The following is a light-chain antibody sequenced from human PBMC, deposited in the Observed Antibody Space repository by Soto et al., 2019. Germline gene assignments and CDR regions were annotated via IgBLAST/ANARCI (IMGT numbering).Light chain of an antibody. Sequence: IQMTQSPSSLSASVGDRVTINSPASQNISSYFNCYQQKPGKAPKLLIYAASSLQSGVPSRFSGSGSGTDFTLTISSLQTEDFATYYCKQSYSTPPTFGQGTNVDIK. J-gene: IGKJ1*01. CDR2: AAS. V-gene: IGKV1-39*01. CDR3: KQSYSTPPT. CDR1: QNISSY.